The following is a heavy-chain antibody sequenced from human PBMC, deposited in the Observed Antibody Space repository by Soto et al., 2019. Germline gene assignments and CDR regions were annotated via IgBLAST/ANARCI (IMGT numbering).Heavy chain of an antibody. D-gene: IGHD2-15*01. J-gene: IGHJ6*03. CDR3: ARRGYGGRWPNFYMDV. V-gene: IGHV3-64*01. Sequence: EAQLVESGGGLVQPGGSLRLSCAASGFTFSNYEMHWVRQAPGKGLEYVSGISNNGAHTDYAKSVKGRFTISRDNSENTLYLQMGSLRAEDMALYYCARRGYGGRWPNFYMDVWGKGTPVTVSS. CDR1: GFTFSNYE. CDR2: ISNNGAHT.